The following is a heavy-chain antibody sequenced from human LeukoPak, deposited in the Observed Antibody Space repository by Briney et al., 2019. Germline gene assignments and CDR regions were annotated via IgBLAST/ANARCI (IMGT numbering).Heavy chain of an antibody. CDR3: ARKLVFDY. J-gene: IGHJ4*02. CDR2: INPADGNT. CDR1: GYTFTKYG. Sequence: ASVRVSCETSGYTFTKYGISLVRQAPGQGLEWMGWINPADGNTTSARKFHGRLIMTTDTSTNTAHMEMRGLRSDDTAVYYCARKLVFDYWGQGTLVSVSS. V-gene: IGHV1-18*04.